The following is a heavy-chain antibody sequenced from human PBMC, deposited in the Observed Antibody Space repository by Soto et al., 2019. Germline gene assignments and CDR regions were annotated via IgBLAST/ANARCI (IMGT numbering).Heavy chain of an antibody. CDR1: GYSFTSYW. CDR2: IYPGDSDT. CDR3: AGHYTLQYYYDSSGPAGTFDY. D-gene: IGHD3-22*01. Sequence: GESLKISCKGSGYSFTSYWIGWVRQMPGKGLEWMGIIYPGDSDTRYSPSFQGQVTISADKSISTAYLQWSSLKASDTAMYYCAGHYTLQYYYDSSGPAGTFDYWGQGTLVTVSS. V-gene: IGHV5-51*01. J-gene: IGHJ4*02.